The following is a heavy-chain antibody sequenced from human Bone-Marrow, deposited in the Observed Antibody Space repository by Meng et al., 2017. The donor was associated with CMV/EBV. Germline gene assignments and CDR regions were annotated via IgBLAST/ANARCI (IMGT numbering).Heavy chain of an antibody. CDR2: ISSSGSTI. CDR1: DYY. D-gene: IGHD3-3*01. CDR3: ARDPGYDFWSGYYTGRYFDY. J-gene: IGHJ4*02. Sequence: DYYMSWIRQAPGKGLEWVSYISSSGSTIYYADSVKGRFTISRDNAKNSLYLQMNSLRAEDTAVYYCARDPGYDFWSGYYTGRYFDYWGQGTLVTVSS. V-gene: IGHV3-11*04.